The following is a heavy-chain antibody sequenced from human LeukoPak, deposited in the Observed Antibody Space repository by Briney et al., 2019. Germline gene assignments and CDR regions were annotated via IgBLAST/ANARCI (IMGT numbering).Heavy chain of an antibody. CDR1: GFTFSSYS. D-gene: IGHD3-10*02. CDR2: ISSSSSYI. J-gene: IGHJ5*02. V-gene: IGHV3-21*01. CDR3: ARVGFEGAYVRPFDP. Sequence: GGSLRLSCAASGFTFSSYSMNWVRQAPGKGLEWVSSISSSSSYIYYADSVKGRFTISRDNAKNSLYLQMNSLRAEDTAVYYCARVGFEGAYVRPFDPWGQGTLVTVSS.